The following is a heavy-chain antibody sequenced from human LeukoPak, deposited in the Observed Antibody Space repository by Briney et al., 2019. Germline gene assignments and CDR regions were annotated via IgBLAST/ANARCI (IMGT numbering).Heavy chain of an antibody. CDR1: GGSISSYY. Sequence: PSETLSLTCTVSGGSISSYYWSWIRQPPGKGLEWIGYIYYSGSTNYNPSLKSRVTISVDTSKNQFSLKLSSVTAADTAVYYRARVMGATSSVFDYWGQGIQVTVSS. CDR3: ARVMGATSSVFDY. D-gene: IGHD1-26*01. CDR2: IYYSGST. V-gene: IGHV4-59*01. J-gene: IGHJ4*02.